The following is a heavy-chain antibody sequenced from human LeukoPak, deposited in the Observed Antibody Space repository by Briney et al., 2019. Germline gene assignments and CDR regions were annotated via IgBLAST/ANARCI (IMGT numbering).Heavy chain of an antibody. CDR2: IYYSGST. D-gene: IGHD4-23*01. CDR1: GGSISSHY. J-gene: IGHJ6*03. Sequence: SETLSLTCTVSGGSISSHYWSWIRQPPGKGLEWIGYIYYSGSTNYNPSLKSRVTISVDTSKNQFSLKLSSVTAADTAVYYCARGGNPDYYYYYMDVWGKGTTVTVSS. V-gene: IGHV4-59*11. CDR3: ARGGNPDYYYYYMDV.